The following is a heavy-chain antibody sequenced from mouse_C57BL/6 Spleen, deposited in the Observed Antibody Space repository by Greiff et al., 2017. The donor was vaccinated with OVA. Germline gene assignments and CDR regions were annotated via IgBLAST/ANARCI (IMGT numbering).Heavy chain of an antibody. D-gene: IGHD2-5*01. Sequence: QVQLQQPGAELVRPGSSVKLSCKASGYTFTSYWMHWVKQRPIQGLEWIGNIDPSASETHYNPKFKDKATLTVDKSSSTAYMQLSSLTSEDSAVYYCARGYSNSYYFDYWGQGTTLTVSS. CDR1: GYTFTSYW. V-gene: IGHV1-52*01. CDR2: IDPSASET. CDR3: ARGYSNSYYFDY. J-gene: IGHJ2*01.